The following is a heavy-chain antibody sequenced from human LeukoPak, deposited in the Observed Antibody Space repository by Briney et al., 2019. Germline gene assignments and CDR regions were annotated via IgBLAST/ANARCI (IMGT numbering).Heavy chain of an antibody. Sequence: SETLSLTCIVSGGSISSHYWSWIRQPPGKGLEWIGYIYYSGSTNYNPSLKSRVTISVDTSKNQFSLKLSSVTAADTAVYYCARVVSFDYYYYYMDVWGKGTTVTVSS. CDR1: GGSISSHY. CDR3: ARVVSFDYYYYYMDV. CDR2: IYYSGST. V-gene: IGHV4-59*11. J-gene: IGHJ6*03.